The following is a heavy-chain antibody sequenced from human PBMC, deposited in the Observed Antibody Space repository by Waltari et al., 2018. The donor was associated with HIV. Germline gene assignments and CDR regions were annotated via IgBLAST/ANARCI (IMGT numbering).Heavy chain of an antibody. J-gene: IGHJ3*02. D-gene: IGHD5-12*01. Sequence: QLQLQESGPGLVKSSETLSLTCTVSGGSISSSRYYWGWIRQPPGKGLEWIGSIYYSGSTYYNPSLKSRVTISVDTSKNQFSLKLSSVTAADTAVYYCATQRWLRDLVAFDIWGQGTMVTVSS. V-gene: IGHV4-39*01. CDR1: GGSISSSRYY. CDR3: ATQRWLRDLVAFDI. CDR2: IYYSGST.